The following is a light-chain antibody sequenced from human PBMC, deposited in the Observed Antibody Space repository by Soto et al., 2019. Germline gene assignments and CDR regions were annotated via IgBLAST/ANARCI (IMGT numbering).Light chain of an antibody. J-gene: IGKJ1*01. Sequence: EIVLTQSPGTLSLSPGERATLSCRASQSVSSSYLAWYQQKPGQAPRLLIYGASSRATGIPDRFSGSGSGTGFHLTISRLGPEDFAVYYCQQYGSSPLFGQGTKVEIK. CDR2: GAS. CDR1: QSVSSSY. V-gene: IGKV3-20*01. CDR3: QQYGSSPL.